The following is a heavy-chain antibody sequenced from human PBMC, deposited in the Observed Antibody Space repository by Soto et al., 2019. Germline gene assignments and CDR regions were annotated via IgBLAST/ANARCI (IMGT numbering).Heavy chain of an antibody. CDR3: ARGATGATLLAPFDY. CDR2: ISAYNGNT. D-gene: IGHD1-26*01. J-gene: IGHJ4*02. CDR1: SYTFTSYG. V-gene: IGHV1-18*01. Sequence: ASVKVSCKASSYTFTSYGISWVRQAPGQGLEWMGWISAYNGNTNYAQKLQGRVTITTDKSTSTAYMELSSLRSEDTAVYYCARGATGATLLAPFDYWGQGTLVTVSS.